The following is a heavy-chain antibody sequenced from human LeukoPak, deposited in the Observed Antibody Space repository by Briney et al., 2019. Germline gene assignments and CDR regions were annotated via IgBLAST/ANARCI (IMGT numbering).Heavy chain of an antibody. D-gene: IGHD3-3*01. J-gene: IGHJ4*02. Sequence: PSETLSLTCTVSGGSISTSNYYWGWIRQPPGKGLEWIGNIFYSGSTYYSPSLRSRVTISLDTSRNQFSLKLNSVTAADTAVYYCARLPWRRFDYWGQGTLVTVSS. CDR1: GGSISTSNYY. CDR3: ARLPWRRFDY. CDR2: IFYSGST. V-gene: IGHV4-39*07.